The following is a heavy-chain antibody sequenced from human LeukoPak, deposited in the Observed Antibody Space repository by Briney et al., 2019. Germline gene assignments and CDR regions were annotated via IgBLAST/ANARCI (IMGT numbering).Heavy chain of an antibody. D-gene: IGHD1-26*01. CDR3: ARDIVGATTNGY. Sequence: GGSLRLSCAASGFTFSSYSMNWVRQAPGKGLEWVSSISSSSSYIYYADSVKGRFTISRDNAKNSLYLQMNSLRAEDTAVYYCARDIVGATTNGYWGQGTLVTVSS. CDR1: GFTFSSYS. V-gene: IGHV3-21*01. CDR2: ISSSSSYI. J-gene: IGHJ4*02.